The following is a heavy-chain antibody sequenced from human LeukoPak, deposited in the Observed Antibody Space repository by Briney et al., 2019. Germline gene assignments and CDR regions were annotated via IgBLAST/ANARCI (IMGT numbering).Heavy chain of an antibody. CDR1: GGSFSGYY. V-gene: IGHV4-34*01. Sequence: SETLSLTCAVYGGSFSGYYWSWIRQPPGKGLEWIGEINHSGSTNYNPSLKSRVTISVDTSKNQFFLKLSSVTAADTAVYYCASSPRSSTRQLLRYYYYYMDVWGKGTTVTVSS. CDR3: ASSPRSSTRQLLRYYYYYMDV. D-gene: IGHD2-2*01. J-gene: IGHJ6*03. CDR2: INHSGST.